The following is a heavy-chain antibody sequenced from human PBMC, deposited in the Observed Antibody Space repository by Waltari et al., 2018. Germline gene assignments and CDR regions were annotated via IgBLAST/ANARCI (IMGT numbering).Heavy chain of an antibody. CDR1: GDSISGNYW. CDR2: MHGSGRS. Sequence: QVQLQESGPGLVKPSGTLSVTCAVSGDSISGNYWWSLVRQSPGKGLEWIGQMHGSGRSIDNPSLESRVSVSIDTSKNHFSLKMTSATAADTAVYYCARDRGRGLFLDSWGQGTLVTVSP. V-gene: IGHV4-4*02. CDR3: ARDRGRGLFLDS. D-gene: IGHD2-15*01. J-gene: IGHJ4*02.